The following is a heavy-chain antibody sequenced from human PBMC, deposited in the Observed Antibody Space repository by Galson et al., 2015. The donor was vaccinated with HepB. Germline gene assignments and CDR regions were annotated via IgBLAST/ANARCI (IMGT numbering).Heavy chain of an antibody. CDR2: FSGYDAST. D-gene: IGHD2-21*01. CDR1: GYSFSNYG. J-gene: IGHJ6*02. V-gene: IGHV1-18*01. CDR3: ARDSRLELRLNNYFSYGMDV. Sequence: SVKVSCKASGYSFSNYGLSWIRQAPGPGLEWMGWFSGYDASTNYAPKFQGRVTMTADATTATAYLELRNLRSDDTAVYYCARDSRLELRLNNYFSYGMDVWGQGSAVTVSS.